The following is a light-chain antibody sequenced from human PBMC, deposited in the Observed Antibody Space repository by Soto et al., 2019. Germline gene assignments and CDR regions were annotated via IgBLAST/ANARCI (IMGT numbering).Light chain of an antibody. Sequence: EIVLKQSPAALSLSPGGSATLSCRASQYVSGDLAWYQQKPGQSPRLIIFGPSTRAAGVPGRFSGSGSGTEFTLTINGLQSDDFGMYFCQQYKTWPITFGQGTRLEIK. CDR1: QYVSGD. V-gene: IGKV3-15*01. CDR3: QQYKTWPIT. CDR2: GPS. J-gene: IGKJ5*01.